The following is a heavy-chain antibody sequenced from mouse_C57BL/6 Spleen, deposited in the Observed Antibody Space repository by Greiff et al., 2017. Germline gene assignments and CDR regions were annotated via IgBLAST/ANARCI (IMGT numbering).Heavy chain of an antibody. Sequence: EVKVVESGGGLVKPGGSLKLSCAASGFTFSDYGMHWVRQAPEKGLEWVAYISSGSSTIYYADTVKGRFTISRDNAKNTLFLQMTSLRSEDTAMYYCARPFYGNYGRYFDVWGTGTTVTVSS. D-gene: IGHD2-1*01. J-gene: IGHJ1*03. V-gene: IGHV5-17*01. CDR1: GFTFSDYG. CDR3: ARPFYGNYGRYFDV. CDR2: ISSGSSTI.